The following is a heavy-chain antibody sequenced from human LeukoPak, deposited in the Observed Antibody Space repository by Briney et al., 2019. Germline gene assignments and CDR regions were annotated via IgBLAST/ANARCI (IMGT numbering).Heavy chain of an antibody. Sequence: GGSLRLSCAASGFTLSRYWMSWVRQAPGKGLEWVANINQEGSEKYYVDSVKGQFTISRDNAKNSLYLQMNSLRAEDTAVYYCGTTVTTGRRYWGQGTLVTVSS. V-gene: IGHV3-7*01. CDR1: GFTLSRYW. CDR2: INQEGSEK. J-gene: IGHJ4*02. CDR3: GTTVTTGRRY. D-gene: IGHD4-17*01.